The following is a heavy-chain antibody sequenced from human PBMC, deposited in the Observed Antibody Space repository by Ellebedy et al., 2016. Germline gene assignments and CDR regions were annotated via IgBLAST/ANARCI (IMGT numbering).Heavy chain of an antibody. J-gene: IGHJ4*02. CDR2: INHSGST. CDR1: GGSFSGYY. Sequence: SETLSLTCAVYGGSFSGYYWSWIRQPPGKGLEWIGEINHSGSTNYNPSLKSRVTISVDTSKNQFSLKLSSVTAADTAVYYCARVEHYYDSSGYIEDWGQGTLVTVSS. D-gene: IGHD3-22*01. CDR3: ARVEHYYDSSGYIED. V-gene: IGHV4-34*01.